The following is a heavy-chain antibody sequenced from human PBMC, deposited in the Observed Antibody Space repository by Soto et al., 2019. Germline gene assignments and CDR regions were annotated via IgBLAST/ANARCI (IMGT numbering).Heavy chain of an antibody. Sequence: PSETLSLTCTVSGGSISRGAYYWSWIRQPPGKGLEWIGYIYYSGSTYYNPSLKSRVTISVDTSRNQCSLKLSSVTAADTAVYYCARAWGGNYNWFDPWGQGTLVTV. CDR2: IYYSGST. J-gene: IGHJ5*02. CDR1: GGSISRGAYY. D-gene: IGHD3-16*01. V-gene: IGHV4-30-4*01. CDR3: ARAWGGNYNWFDP.